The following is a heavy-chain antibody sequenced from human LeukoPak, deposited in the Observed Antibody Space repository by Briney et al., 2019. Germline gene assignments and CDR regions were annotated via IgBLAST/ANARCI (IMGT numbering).Heavy chain of an antibody. CDR2: ISSSSSTI. V-gene: IGHV3-48*01. J-gene: IGHJ4*02. D-gene: IGHD3-9*01. CDR3: ANAAYYDILTGPYFDY. CDR1: GFTFSSYS. Sequence: GGSLRLSCAASGFTFSSYSMNWVRQAPGKGLEWVSYISSSSSTIYYADSVKGRFTISRDNAKNTLYLQMNSLRAEDTAVYYCANAAYYDILTGPYFDYWGQGTLVTVSS.